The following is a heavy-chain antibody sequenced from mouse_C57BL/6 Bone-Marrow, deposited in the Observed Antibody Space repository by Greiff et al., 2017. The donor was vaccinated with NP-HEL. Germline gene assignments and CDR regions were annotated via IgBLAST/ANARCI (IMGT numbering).Heavy chain of an antibody. J-gene: IGHJ2*01. Sequence: VQLQESGPELVKPGASVKISCKASGYSFTSYYIHWVKQRPGQGLEWIGWIYPGSGNTKYNEKFKGKATLTADTSSSTAYMQLSSLTSEDSAVYYCASLYYYGSGWGQGTTLTVSS. V-gene: IGHV1-66*01. D-gene: IGHD1-1*01. CDR1: GYSFTSYY. CDR2: IYPGSGNT. CDR3: ASLYYYGSG.